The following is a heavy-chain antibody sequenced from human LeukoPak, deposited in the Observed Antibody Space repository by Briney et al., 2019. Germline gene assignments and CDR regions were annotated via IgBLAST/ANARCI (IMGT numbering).Heavy chain of an antibody. CDR3: TIHMYDGYEGSSDTGTTRSP. D-gene: IGHD3-16*01. Sequence: GGSLRLACAASGSTFSSYSMNWVRQAPGKGLEWVSSISPPSTYIYYADSVKGRFTISRDNAKNSLYLQMNSLRAEDTAVYYCTIHMYDGYEGSSDTGTTRSPWGQASHVTVSS. J-gene: IGHJ4*02. CDR1: GSTFSSYS. CDR2: ISPPSTYI. V-gene: IGHV3-21*01.